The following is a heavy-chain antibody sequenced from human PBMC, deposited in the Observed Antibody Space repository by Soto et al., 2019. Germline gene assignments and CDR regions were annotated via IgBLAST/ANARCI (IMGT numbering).Heavy chain of an antibody. J-gene: IGHJ6*02. CDR1: GYTFTSYY. Sequence: SVNVSCKASGYTFTSYYMHWVRQAPGQGLEWMGIINPSGGSTSYAQKFQGRVTMTRDTSTSTVYMELSSLRSEDTAVYYCAREVMSGWVAYYYYYGMDVWGQGTTVTVS. D-gene: IGHD6-19*01. CDR2: INPSGGST. V-gene: IGHV1-46*01. CDR3: AREVMSGWVAYYYYYGMDV.